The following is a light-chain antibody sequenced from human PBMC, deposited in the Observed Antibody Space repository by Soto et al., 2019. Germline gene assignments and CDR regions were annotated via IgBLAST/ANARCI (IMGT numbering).Light chain of an antibody. CDR3: QQYDNLPFT. J-gene: IGKJ4*01. Sequence: DIQMTQSPSSLSASVGERVSITCQASQDIGNYLNWYQQKPGKAPNLLIYDASNLETGVPTRFSGSRSGTDFTLTIRRLQPEDIATYYCQQYDNLPFTFGGGPKVEIK. CDR2: DAS. CDR1: QDIGNY. V-gene: IGKV1-33*01.